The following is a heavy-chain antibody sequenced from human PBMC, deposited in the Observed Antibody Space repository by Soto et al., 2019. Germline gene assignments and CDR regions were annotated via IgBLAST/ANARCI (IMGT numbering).Heavy chain of an antibody. CDR1: GGSISSGGYY. CDR3: ARSVFP. CDR2: IYYIGST. J-gene: IGHJ5*02. Sequence: QVQLQESGPGLVKPSQTLSLTCTVSGGSISSGGYYWNWIRQHPGKGLEWIGYIYYIGSTYYHPSLKSRFTISLDTSKNQFSLELSSVTAADTAVYYCARSVFPWGQGTLVTVSS. V-gene: IGHV4-31*03.